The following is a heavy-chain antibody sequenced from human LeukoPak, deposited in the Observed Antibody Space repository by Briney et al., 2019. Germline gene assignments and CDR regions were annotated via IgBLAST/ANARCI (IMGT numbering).Heavy chain of an antibody. J-gene: IGHJ4*02. CDR1: GGSVSNYY. V-gene: IGHV4-59*08. CDR3: ARHFAYSSSSYFVY. Sequence: SETLSLTCSDSGGSVSNYYWSWVRQPPGKGLEWIGYVYYTGSTNYNPSLKSRDTMFEDKSTNQFSLRLYSVTGADTAVYYCARHFAYSSSSYFVYCGQGSLVTVSS. CDR2: VYYTGST. D-gene: IGHD6-6*01.